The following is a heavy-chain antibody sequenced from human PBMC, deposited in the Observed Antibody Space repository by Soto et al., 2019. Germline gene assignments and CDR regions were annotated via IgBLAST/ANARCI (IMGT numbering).Heavy chain of an antibody. CDR3: ASLQPGYFDWLSNPDY. V-gene: IGHV4-39*01. D-gene: IGHD3-9*01. Sequence: QLQLQESGPGLVQPSETLSLTCTVSGGSISSSSYYWGWIRQPPGKGLEWIGSIYYSGSTYYNPSLKSRVTISVDTSKNPFSLKLSSVTAADTAVYYCASLQPGYFDWLSNPDYWGQGTLVTVSS. J-gene: IGHJ4*02. CDR1: GGSISSSSYY. CDR2: IYYSGST.